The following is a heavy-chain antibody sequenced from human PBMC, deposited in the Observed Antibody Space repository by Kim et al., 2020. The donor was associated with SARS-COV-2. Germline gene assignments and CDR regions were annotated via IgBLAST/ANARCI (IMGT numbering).Heavy chain of an antibody. D-gene: IGHD3-16*01. J-gene: IGHJ4*02. CDR3: TTDAWGGY. V-gene: IGHV3-15*01. Sequence: APVKGRFSISRDNSKNPLYLQMNSLKAEDTAVYYCTTDAWGGYWGQGTLVTVSS.